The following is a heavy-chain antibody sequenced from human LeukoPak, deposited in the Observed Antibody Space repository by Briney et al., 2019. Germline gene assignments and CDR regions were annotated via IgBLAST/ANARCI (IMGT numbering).Heavy chain of an antibody. Sequence: GVSLRLSCAASRFTFSSYGMHWVRQAPGKGLEWVAFIRFDGSNKYYADSVKSRFTISRDNSKNMLYLQMNSLRAEDTAVYYCANSHLWGLGTLVTVSS. CDR1: RFTFSSYG. CDR2: IRFDGSNK. V-gene: IGHV3-30*02. CDR3: ANSHL. J-gene: IGHJ4*02.